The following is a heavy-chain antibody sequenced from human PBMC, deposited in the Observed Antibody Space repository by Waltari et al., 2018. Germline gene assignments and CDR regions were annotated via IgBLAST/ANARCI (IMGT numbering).Heavy chain of an antibody. CDR1: GYTLPELS. Sequence: QVQLVQSGAEVKKAGASVKVSCKVSGYTLPELSMLWVPQTPGNGLEWMGGFDPEDGETIYAQKFQGRVTMTEDTSTDTAYMEQSRLRSEDTAVYYCETEEEKYCGGDCYSAFDIWGQGTMVTVSS. CDR2: FDPEDGET. CDR3: ETEEEKYCGGDCYSAFDI. J-gene: IGHJ3*02. V-gene: IGHV1-24*01. D-gene: IGHD2-21*01.